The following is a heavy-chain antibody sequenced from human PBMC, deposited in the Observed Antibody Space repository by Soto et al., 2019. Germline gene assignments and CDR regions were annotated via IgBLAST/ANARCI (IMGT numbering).Heavy chain of an antibody. V-gene: IGHV1-18*01. Sequence: DSVKICCKTSGYTFTSYGISWVRQAPGQGLEWMGWISAYNGNTNYAQKRQGRVTMTTDTSTSTAYMELRSLRSDDTAVFYCARYSTKGQELVLDWFDPWGQGTLVTVSS. J-gene: IGHJ5*02. CDR1: GYTFTSYG. CDR3: ARYSTKGQELVLDWFDP. CDR2: ISAYNGNT. D-gene: IGHD6-13*01.